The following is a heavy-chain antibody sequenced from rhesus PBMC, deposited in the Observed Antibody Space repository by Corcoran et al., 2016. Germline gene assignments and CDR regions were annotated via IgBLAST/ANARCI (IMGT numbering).Heavy chain of an antibody. J-gene: IGHJ4*01. CDR3: ARRPVAFDY. Sequence: QVQLQESGPGLVTPSETLSLTCAVAGRSISASYYWRCIRQPPGKGLEWIGKLVGRSANTSHTPSLKSLVTISIDTSKNPFSRQLSSVTAADTAVYYCARRPVAFDYWGQGVLVTVSS. D-gene: IGHD1-38*01. CDR1: GRSISASYY. CDR2: LVGRSANT. V-gene: IGHV4-165*01.